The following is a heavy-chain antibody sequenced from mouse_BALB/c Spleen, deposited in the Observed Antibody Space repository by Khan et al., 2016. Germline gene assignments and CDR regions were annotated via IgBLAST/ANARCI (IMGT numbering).Heavy chain of an antibody. CDR1: GFDFSRYW. V-gene: IGHV4-1*02. CDR2: INPDSSTI. Sequence: EVKLLESGGGLVQPGGSLELSCAASGFDFSRYWMSWVRQAPGKGLEWIGEINPDSSTINYTPSLKDKFIISRDNAKNTLYLQMSKVRSEDTALYYCARRYYYGRYFDVWGAGTTVTVSS. CDR3: ARRYYYGRYFDV. J-gene: IGHJ1*01. D-gene: IGHD1-1*01.